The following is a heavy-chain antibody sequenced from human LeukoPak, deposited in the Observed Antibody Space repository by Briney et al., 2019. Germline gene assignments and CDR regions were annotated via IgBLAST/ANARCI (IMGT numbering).Heavy chain of an antibody. Sequence: LETLSLTCTVSGGSISSYYWGWIRQPPGKGLEWIGSIYYSGSTYYNPSLKSRVTISVDTSKNQFSLKLSSVTAADTAVYYCAVYSNYGDYYYYYGMDVWGQGTTVTVSS. CDR2: IYYSGST. CDR1: GGSISSYY. V-gene: IGHV4-39*01. D-gene: IGHD4-11*01. CDR3: AVYSNYGDYYYYYGMDV. J-gene: IGHJ6*02.